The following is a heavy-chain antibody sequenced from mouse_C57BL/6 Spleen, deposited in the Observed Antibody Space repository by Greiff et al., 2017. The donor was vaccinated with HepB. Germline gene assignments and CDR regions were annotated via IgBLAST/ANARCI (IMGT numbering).Heavy chain of an antibody. D-gene: IGHD1-1*01. CDR1: GFTFSDYY. CDR3: ARDGDGFAY. Sequence: EVQVVESEGGLVQPGSSMKLSCTASGFTFSDYYMAWVRQVPEKGLEWVANINYDGSSTYYLDSLKSRFIISRDNAKNILYLQMSSLKSEDTATYYCARDGDGFAYWGQGTLVTVSA. CDR2: INYDGSST. J-gene: IGHJ3*01. V-gene: IGHV5-16*01.